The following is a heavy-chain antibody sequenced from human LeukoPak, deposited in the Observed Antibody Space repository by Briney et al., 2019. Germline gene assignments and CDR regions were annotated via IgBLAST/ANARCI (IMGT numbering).Heavy chain of an antibody. CDR1: GGSFSGYY. CDR2: INHSGST. Sequence: TSETLSLTCAVYGGSFSGYYWSWIRQPPGKGLEWIGEINHSGSTNYNPSLKSRVTISVDTSKNRFSLKLSSVTAADTAVYYCARGLSIAVAGPGAGAFDIWGQGTMVTVSS. J-gene: IGHJ3*02. CDR3: ARGLSIAVAGPGAGAFDI. V-gene: IGHV4-34*01. D-gene: IGHD6-19*01.